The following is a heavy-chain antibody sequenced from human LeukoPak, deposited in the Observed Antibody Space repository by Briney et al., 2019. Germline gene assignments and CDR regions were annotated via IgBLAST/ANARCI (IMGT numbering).Heavy chain of an antibody. CDR2: IIPIFGTA. CDR3: ARNYDSSGYYYVYAFDI. D-gene: IGHD3-22*01. CDR1: GGTFSSYA. V-gene: IGHV1-69*13. J-gene: IGHJ3*02. Sequence: SVKVSCKASGGTFSSYAISWVRQAPGQGLEWMGGIIPIFGTANYAQKFQGRVTITADESTSTAYMELSSLRSEDTAVYYRARNYDSSGYYYVYAFDIWGQGTMVTVSS.